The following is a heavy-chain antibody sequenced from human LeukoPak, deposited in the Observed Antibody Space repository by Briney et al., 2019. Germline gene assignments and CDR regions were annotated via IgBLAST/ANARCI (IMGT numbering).Heavy chain of an antibody. CDR2: IYYSGST. V-gene: IGHV4-59*01. Sequence: SETLSLTCTVSSGSISSYYWNWIRQPPGKGLEWIGYIYYSGSTNYNPSLKSRVTMSVDMSKNQFSLKLTSVTAADTAVYYCAERGAEVGATVAPGDYWGQGTLVTVSS. CDR1: SGSISSYY. CDR3: AERGAEVGATVAPGDY. J-gene: IGHJ4*02. D-gene: IGHD1-26*01.